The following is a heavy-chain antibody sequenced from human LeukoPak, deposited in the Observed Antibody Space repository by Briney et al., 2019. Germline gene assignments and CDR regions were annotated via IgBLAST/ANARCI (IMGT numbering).Heavy chain of an antibody. CDR3: ARGPYYYDSSGYYGLSH. Sequence: SGTLSLTCAVYGGSFSGYYWSWIRQPPGKGLEWIGEINRSGSTNYNPSLKSRVTISVDTSKNQFSLKLSSVTAADTAVYYCARGPYYYDSSGYYGLSHWGQGTLVTVSS. V-gene: IGHV4-34*01. CDR2: INRSGST. CDR1: GGSFSGYY. D-gene: IGHD3-22*01. J-gene: IGHJ1*01.